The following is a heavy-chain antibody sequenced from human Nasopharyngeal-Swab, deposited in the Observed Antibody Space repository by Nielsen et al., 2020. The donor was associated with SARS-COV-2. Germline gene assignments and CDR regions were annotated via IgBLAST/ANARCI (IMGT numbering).Heavy chain of an antibody. J-gene: IGHJ3*02. Sequence: GESLTISCQGSGYSFTSYWIGWVRQMPGKGQEWMGIIYPGDSDTRYSPSFQGQVTISADKSISTAYLQWSSLKASDTAMYYCARQKIRKHIVVVTGIWDAFDIWGQGTMVTVSS. V-gene: IGHV5-51*01. CDR1: GYSFTSYW. CDR2: IYPGDSDT. D-gene: IGHD2-21*02. CDR3: ARQKIRKHIVVVTGIWDAFDI.